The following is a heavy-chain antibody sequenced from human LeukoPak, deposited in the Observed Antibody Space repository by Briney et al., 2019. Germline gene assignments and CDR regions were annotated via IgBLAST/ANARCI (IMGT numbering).Heavy chain of an antibody. CDR1: GGSIRSSSYY. CDR2: IYHSGST. J-gene: IGHJ4*02. Sequence: SETLSLTCTVSGGSIRSSSYYWGWIRQPPGKGLEWIGSIYHSGSTYYNPSLKSRVTISVDTSKNQFSLKLSSVTAADTAVYYCARGVARSSKFHFSYYFDYWGQGTLVTVSS. D-gene: IGHD6-6*01. V-gene: IGHV4-39*07. CDR3: ARGVARSSKFHFSYYFDY.